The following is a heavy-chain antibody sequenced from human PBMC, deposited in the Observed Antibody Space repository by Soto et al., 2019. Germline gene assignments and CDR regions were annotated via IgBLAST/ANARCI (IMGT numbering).Heavy chain of an antibody. J-gene: IGHJ4*02. V-gene: IGHV2-5*02. CDR3: AFFSRGYYRGFDY. Sequence: QITLKESGPTLVKPTQTLTLTCTFSVFSIRTSGVGVAWIRQPPGKALDRLAVIYWDDDKRYSPSLKRRLTVTNDTSKNPVVLTMTNMDPVDTATYYFAFFSRGYYRGFDYLGQGTLVTVSS. CDR2: IYWDDDK. CDR1: VFSIRTSGVG. D-gene: IGHD3-22*01.